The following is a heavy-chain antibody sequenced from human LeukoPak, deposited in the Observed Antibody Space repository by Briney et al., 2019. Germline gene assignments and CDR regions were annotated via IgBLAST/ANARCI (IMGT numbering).Heavy chain of an antibody. Sequence: SETLSLTCTVSGGSIRSGSYYWSWIRQPAGKGLEWIGRIYTSGSTDYNPSLKSRVTISVDTSKNQFSLKLSSVTAADTAVYFCARARLNPYYFDYWGQGTLVTVSS. V-gene: IGHV4-61*02. J-gene: IGHJ4*02. CDR2: IYTSGST. CDR3: ARARLNPYYFDY. D-gene: IGHD6-25*01. CDR1: GGSIRSGSYY.